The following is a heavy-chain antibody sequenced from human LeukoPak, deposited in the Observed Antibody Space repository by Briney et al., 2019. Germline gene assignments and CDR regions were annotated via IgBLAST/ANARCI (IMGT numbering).Heavy chain of an antibody. J-gene: IGHJ6*03. CDR3: ARTGGSLYFYYYMGV. Sequence: KPSETLSLTCAVYGGSFSGYYWSWIRQPPGKGLEWIGEINHSGSTNYNPSLKSRVTISVDTSKNQFSLKLSSVTAADTAVYYCARTGGSLYFYYYMGVWGKGITVTVSS. V-gene: IGHV4-34*01. D-gene: IGHD1-26*01. CDR1: GGSFSGYY. CDR2: INHSGST.